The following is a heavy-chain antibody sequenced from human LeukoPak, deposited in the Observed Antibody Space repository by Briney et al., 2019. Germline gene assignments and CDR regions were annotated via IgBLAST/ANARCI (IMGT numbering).Heavy chain of an antibody. Sequence: SETLSLTCAVYGGSFSGYYWSWIRQPPGKGLEWIGYISYSGSTSSNPSLSSRVTISVDTSKNQFSLRLTSVTAADTAMYYCARGGQLNWFDPWGQGTLVTVSS. V-gene: IGHV4-59*01. D-gene: IGHD5-18*01. CDR1: GGSFSGYY. CDR2: ISYSGST. J-gene: IGHJ5*02. CDR3: ARGGQLNWFDP.